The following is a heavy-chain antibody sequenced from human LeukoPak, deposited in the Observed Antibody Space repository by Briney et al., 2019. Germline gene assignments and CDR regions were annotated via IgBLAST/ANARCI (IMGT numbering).Heavy chain of an antibody. CDR3: ARSRTTSSFWWYYGFDV. D-gene: IGHD2-15*01. CDR1: GFTFTNYA. J-gene: IGHJ6*04. V-gene: IGHV3-23*01. Sequence: GGSLRLSCAASGFTFTNYAMNWVRQAPGKGLEWVSTIISSGDKTYYSDSVKGRSTISRDDFKNTLSLQLNGLRDGDTAVYYCARSRTTSSFWWYYGFDVWGKGTTVIVSS. CDR2: IISSGDKT.